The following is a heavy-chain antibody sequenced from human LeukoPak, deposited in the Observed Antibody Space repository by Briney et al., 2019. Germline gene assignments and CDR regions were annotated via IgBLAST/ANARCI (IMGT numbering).Heavy chain of an antibody. CDR3: ARDAHTASAAPGDY. Sequence: PGGSLRLSCAASGFTFSSYDMSWVRQAPGKGLEWVSSITTSGGSTFYADSVMGRLTISRDNSKNTLYLQMNSLRAEDTAVYYCARDAHTASAAPGDYWGQGTLVTVSS. CDR1: GFTFSSYD. V-gene: IGHV3-23*01. CDR2: ITTSGGST. J-gene: IGHJ4*02. D-gene: IGHD6-13*01.